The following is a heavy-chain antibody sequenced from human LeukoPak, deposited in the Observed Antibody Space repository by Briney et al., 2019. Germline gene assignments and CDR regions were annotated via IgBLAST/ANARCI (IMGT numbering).Heavy chain of an antibody. D-gene: IGHD4-17*01. CDR2: ISAYNGNT. J-gene: IGHJ5*02. V-gene: IGHV1-18*01. CDR3: ARRYGDYPNWFDP. CDR1: GYTFTSYG. Sequence: GASVKVSCKASGYTFTSYGISWVRQAPGQGLEWMGWISAYNGNTNYAQKFQGRVTITRDTSASTAYMELSSLRSEDTAVYYCARRYGDYPNWFDPWGQGTLVTVSS.